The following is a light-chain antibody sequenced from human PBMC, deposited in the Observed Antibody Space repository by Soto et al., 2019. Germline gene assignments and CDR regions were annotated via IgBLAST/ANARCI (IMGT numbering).Light chain of an antibody. J-gene: IGLJ1*01. V-gene: IGLV1-47*01. CDR3: AAWDDSLSGFV. CDR1: SSNTGSNY. Sequence: QSVLTQPPSASGAPGQRVTISCSGSSSNTGSNYVYWYQQLPGTATKLLIYRNSQRPSGVPDRCSGSKSGTSASLAISGLRSEDEADYSCAAWDDSLSGFVFGTRTKVTVL. CDR2: RNS.